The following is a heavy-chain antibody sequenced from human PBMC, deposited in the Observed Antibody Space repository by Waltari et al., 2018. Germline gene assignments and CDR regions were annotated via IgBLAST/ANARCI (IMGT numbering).Heavy chain of an antibody. V-gene: IGHV1-2*06. CDR3: AIVVPAAIGNYYYMDV. CDR1: GYTFTGYY. CDR2: IKPNRGGT. J-gene: IGHJ6*03. D-gene: IGHD2-2*01. Sequence: QVQLVQSGAEVKKPGASVKVSCKASGYTFTGYYMHWVRQAPGQGLEWMGRIKPNRGGTNYERKCQGRGTMTRDTSISTAYMELSRLRSDDTAVYYCAIVVPAAIGNYYYMDVWGKGTTVTVSS.